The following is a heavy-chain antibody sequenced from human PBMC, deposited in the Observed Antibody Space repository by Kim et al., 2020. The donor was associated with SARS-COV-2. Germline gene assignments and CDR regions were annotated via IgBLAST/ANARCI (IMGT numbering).Heavy chain of an antibody. J-gene: IGHJ2*01. V-gene: IGHV3-7*03. CDR2: IRSDGTAE. CDR3: ARNPPTGWYFDL. CDR1: GFTFSNYW. D-gene: IGHD4-17*01. Sequence: GGSLRLSCAAPGFTFSNYWMSWVRQAPGKGLEWVANIRSDGTAEHFMDSVRGRFTISRDNAKNSLYLQMNSLRAEDTAVYYCARNPPTGWYFDLWGRGTLVTVSS.